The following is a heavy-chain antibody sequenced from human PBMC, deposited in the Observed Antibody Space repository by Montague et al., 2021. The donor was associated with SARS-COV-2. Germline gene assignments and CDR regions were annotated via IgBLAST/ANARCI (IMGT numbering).Heavy chain of an antibody. V-gene: IGHV4-4*07. D-gene: IGHD6-19*01. CDR3: ARKGISVADTGSDI. CDR1: GGSISSYY. Sequence: SETLSLTCTVSGGSISSYYWSWIRQPAGKGLEWIGRIYTSGSTNYNPSLKSRVTMSVDTSKNQFSLKLRSVTAADTAVYYCARKGISVADTGSDIWGQGTMVIVSS. J-gene: IGHJ3*02. CDR2: IYTSGST.